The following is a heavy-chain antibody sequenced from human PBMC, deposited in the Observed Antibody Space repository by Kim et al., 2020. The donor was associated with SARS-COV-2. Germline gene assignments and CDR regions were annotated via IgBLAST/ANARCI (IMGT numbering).Heavy chain of an antibody. Sequence: SETLSLTCTVSGGSISSTTYYWGWIRQPPGKGLEWIGSIYYSGSTYYSPSLKSRVTISVDASKNQFSLKLTSVSAADTAVYYCARHAPEPLSGSGRVHFHYWGQGTLVTVSS. D-gene: IGHD3-10*01. V-gene: IGHV4-39*01. J-gene: IGHJ4*02. CDR2: IYYSGST. CDR3: ARHAPEPLSGSGRVHFHY. CDR1: GGSISSTTYY.